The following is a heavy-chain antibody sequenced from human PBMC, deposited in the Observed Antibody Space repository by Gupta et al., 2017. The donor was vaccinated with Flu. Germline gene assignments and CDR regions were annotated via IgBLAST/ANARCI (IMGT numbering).Heavy chain of an antibody. V-gene: IGHV4-59*13. CDR3: AGSRGNGRYFDY. D-gene: IGHD3-10*01. J-gene: IGHJ4*02. CDR2: ISNNGGA. CDR1: GDSFNTYF. Sequence: QVQLQESGPGLVKPSETLSLTCIVSGDSFNTYFWNWIRRPPGEGLEWIGYISNNGGARSNPSLGSRVILSLDSSKNQFSLKMNSVNAADTAVYYCAGSRGNGRYFDYWGRGILGTVSS.